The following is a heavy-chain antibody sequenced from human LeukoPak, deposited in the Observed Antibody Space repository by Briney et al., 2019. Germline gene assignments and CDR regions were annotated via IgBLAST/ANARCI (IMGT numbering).Heavy chain of an antibody. CDR3: ARGGRYDFWSGYGYYGMDV. Sequence: SETLSLTCAVYGGSFSGYYWSWIRQPPGKGLEWIGEINRSGSTNYNPSLKSRVTISVDTSKNQFSLKLSSVTAADTAVYYCARGGRYDFWSGYGYYGMDVWGQGTTVTVSS. CDR1: GGSFSGYY. D-gene: IGHD3-3*01. J-gene: IGHJ6*02. V-gene: IGHV4-34*01. CDR2: INRSGST.